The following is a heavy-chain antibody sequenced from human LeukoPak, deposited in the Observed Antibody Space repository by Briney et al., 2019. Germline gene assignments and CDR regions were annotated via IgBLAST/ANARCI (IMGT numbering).Heavy chain of an antibody. Sequence: GASVKVSCKTSGYTFTNYYIHWVRQAPGQGLEWMGVIKPSGGGATYAQKFQGRVTMTRDTPTSTVYMELSSLRSEDTAVYYCARPIGTGAGVYYFDYWGQGTLVTVSS. J-gene: IGHJ4*02. CDR2: IKPSGGGA. CDR3: ARPIGTGAGVYYFDY. D-gene: IGHD1-7*01. CDR1: GYTFTNYY. V-gene: IGHV1-46*01.